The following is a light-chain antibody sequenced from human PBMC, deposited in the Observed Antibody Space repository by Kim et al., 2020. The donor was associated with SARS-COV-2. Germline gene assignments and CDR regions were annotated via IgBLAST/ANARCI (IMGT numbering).Light chain of an antibody. V-gene: IGKV2-28*01. CDR1: QSLLHINGNNY. J-gene: IGKJ2*03. CDR3: MQALQTLRS. Sequence: IVMTQSPLSLSVTPGEAASISCRSSQSLLHINGNNYLDWYLQKPGQSPQLLIYLGSNRASGVPDRFSGSGSATDFTLKISRVEAEDVGVYYCMQALQTLRSFGQGTKLEI. CDR2: LGS.